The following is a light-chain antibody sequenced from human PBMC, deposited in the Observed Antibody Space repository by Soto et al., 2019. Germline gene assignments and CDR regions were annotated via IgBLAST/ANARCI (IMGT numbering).Light chain of an antibody. Sequence: EIVMTQSPATLSMSPGERATLSCRASQSVSSYLAWYQQKPGQAPRLLIYDASTRATGIPVRFSGSGSGTEFTLTISSLQSEDFGVYYGQQNNDWPGTFGQGTKVDIK. V-gene: IGKV3-15*01. J-gene: IGKJ1*01. CDR3: QQNNDWPGT. CDR2: DAS. CDR1: QSVSSY.